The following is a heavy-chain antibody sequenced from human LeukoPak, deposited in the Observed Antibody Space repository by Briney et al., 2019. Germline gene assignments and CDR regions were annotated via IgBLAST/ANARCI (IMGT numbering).Heavy chain of an antibody. Sequence: PGGSLRLSCAASGFTFSSYAMSWVRQAPGKGLEWVSAISGSGGSTYYADSVKGRFTISRDNSKNTLYLQMNSQRAEDTAVYYCAKVPYYYDSSGYQYFQHWGQGTLVTVSS. D-gene: IGHD3-22*01. V-gene: IGHV3-23*01. CDR2: ISGSGGST. CDR1: GFTFSSYA. CDR3: AKVPYYYDSSGYQYFQH. J-gene: IGHJ1*01.